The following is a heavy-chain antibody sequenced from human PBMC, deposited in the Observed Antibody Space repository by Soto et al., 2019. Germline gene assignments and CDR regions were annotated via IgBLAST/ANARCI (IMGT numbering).Heavy chain of an antibody. CDR1: GFTFSSYA. V-gene: IGHV3-30-3*01. D-gene: IGHD3-9*01. CDR2: ISYDGSNK. J-gene: IGHJ4*02. CDR3: ERSPWYYDILTGTH. Sequence: PGGSLRLSCAASGFTFSSYAMHWVRQAPGKGLEWVAVISYDGSNKYYADSVKGRFTISRDNSKNTLYLQMNSLRAEDTAVYYCERSPWYYDILTGTHWGQGTLLTVSS.